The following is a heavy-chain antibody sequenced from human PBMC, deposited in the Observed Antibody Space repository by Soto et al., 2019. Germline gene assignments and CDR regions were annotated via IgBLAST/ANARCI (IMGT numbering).Heavy chain of an antibody. CDR1: GYTFTSYG. CDR2: ISGYNGNS. D-gene: IGHD2-15*01. J-gene: IGHJ4*02. V-gene: IGHV1-18*01. Sequence: QVQLVQAGAEVKKPGASVKVSCKASGYTFTSYGISWVRQAPGQGLEWMGRISGYNGNSNYAQNLQGRVTMTTDTSPSTAYMELRSLRSDDTAVYYCAREDLQDIVVVVVAPEGLGYWGQGTLVTVSS. CDR3: AREDLQDIVVVVVAPEGLGY.